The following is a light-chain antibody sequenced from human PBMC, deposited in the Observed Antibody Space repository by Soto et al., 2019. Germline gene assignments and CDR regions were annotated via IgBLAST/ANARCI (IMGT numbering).Light chain of an antibody. CDR1: SSDVGSYNL. Sequence: QSALTQPASVSGSPGQSITISCTGTSSDVGSYNLFSWYQQHPGKAPKLIIYEGSKRPSGVSNRFSGSKSGNTASLTISGLQAEDESDYHRCSYAGGPTYVFGTGTNVTVL. CDR2: EGS. V-gene: IGLV2-23*01. J-gene: IGLJ1*01. CDR3: CSYAGGPTYV.